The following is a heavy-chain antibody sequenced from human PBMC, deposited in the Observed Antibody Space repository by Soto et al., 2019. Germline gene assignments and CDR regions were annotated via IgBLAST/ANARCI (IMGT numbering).Heavy chain of an antibody. CDR1: GGSISSGDYY. V-gene: IGHV4-30-4*01. J-gene: IGHJ4*02. D-gene: IGHD5-12*01. CDR3: ARAPRGWLQGRNYFDY. Sequence: TSETLSLTCTVSGGSISSGDYYWSWIRQPPGKGLEWIGYIYYSGSTYYNPSLKGRVTISVDTSKNQFSLKLSSVTAADTAVYYCARAPRGWLQGRNYFDYWGQGTLVTVSS. CDR2: IYYSGST.